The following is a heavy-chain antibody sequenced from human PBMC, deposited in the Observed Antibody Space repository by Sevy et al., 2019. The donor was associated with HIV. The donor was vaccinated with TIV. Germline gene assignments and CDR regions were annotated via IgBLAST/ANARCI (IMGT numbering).Heavy chain of an antibody. Sequence: GGSLRLSCAASGFTFSSYSMNWVRQAPGKGLEWVSYISSSRYTIYYADSVTGRFTISRDNVKNSLYLQMNSLRAEDTAVYYCARGPRWYYFDSWGQGTLVTVSS. CDR2: ISSSRYTI. V-gene: IGHV3-48*01. CDR1: GFTFSSYS. J-gene: IGHJ4*02. CDR3: ARGPRWYYFDS. D-gene: IGHD2-15*01.